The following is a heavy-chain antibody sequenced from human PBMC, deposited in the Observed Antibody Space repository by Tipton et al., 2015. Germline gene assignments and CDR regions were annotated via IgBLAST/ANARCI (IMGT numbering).Heavy chain of an antibody. V-gene: IGHV3-33*08. CDR3: AGDPRIANGPDV. Sequence: SLRLSCATSGFTFSNFGMHWVRQAPGRGLEWVALIWNDGSNDYYADSVKGRFTISRDNSKNTVYLQMNSLRAEDTAVYYCAGDPRIANGPDVWGQGTTVTVSS. D-gene: IGHD2-21*01. J-gene: IGHJ6*02. CDR1: GFTFSNFG. CDR2: IWNDGSND.